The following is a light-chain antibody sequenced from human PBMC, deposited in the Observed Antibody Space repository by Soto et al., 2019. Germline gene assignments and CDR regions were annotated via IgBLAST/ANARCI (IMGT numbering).Light chain of an antibody. CDR3: QQYNSYSRYT. V-gene: IGKV1-5*01. CDR1: QSLSTW. CDR2: DAS. Sequence: DIQLTQSPSTLSASVGDSVTITCRASQSLSTWLAWYQQKPGKAPNLLIYDASSLQSGFPSRFSGSGSGTEFTLTISNLQPDDFATYYCQQYNSYSRYTFGQGTKLEIK. J-gene: IGKJ2*01.